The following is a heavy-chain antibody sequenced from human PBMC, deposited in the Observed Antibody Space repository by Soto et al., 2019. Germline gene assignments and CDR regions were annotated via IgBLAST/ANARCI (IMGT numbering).Heavy chain of an antibody. J-gene: IGHJ4*02. CDR2: ISYDGSDE. V-gene: IGHV3-30*18. CDR1: GFTFTSYG. CDR3: AKGSGIIDY. D-gene: IGHD2-15*01. Sequence: QAKLVESGGGVVQPGTSLRLSCAGSGFTFTSYGLHWVRQAPGKGLEWVALISYDGSDETYADSVKGRFTISRDNSENMLYLHMNSLRPEDTAVYYCAKGSGIIDYWGQGALVIVSS.